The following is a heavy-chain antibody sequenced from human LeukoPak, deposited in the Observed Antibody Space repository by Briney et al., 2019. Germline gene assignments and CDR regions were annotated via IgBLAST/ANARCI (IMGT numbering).Heavy chain of an antibody. D-gene: IGHD4-17*01. CDR2: ISSSGRTI. V-gene: IGHV3-48*03. CDR3: PRGDYGDYGL. J-gene: IGHJ3*01. CDR1: EFTFSSYE. Sequence: PGGSLRLSCAASEFTFSSYEMNWVRQAPGKGLEWVSYISSSGRTIHYADSVKGRFTISRDNAKNSLYLQMNSLRAEDTAVYYCPRGDYGDYGLWGLGTMVTVSS.